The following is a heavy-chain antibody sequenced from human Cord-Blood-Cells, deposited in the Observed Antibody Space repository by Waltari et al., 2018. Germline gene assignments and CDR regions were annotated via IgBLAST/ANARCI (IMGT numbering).Heavy chain of an antibody. CDR3: AKEHAGYSSGCLDY. CDR2: ISYDGSNK. V-gene: IGHV3-30*18. J-gene: IGHJ4*02. Sequence: QVQLVESGGGGAHPARSLRLPFAASRFTFSSYGMHCVRQAPGKRLEWVAVISYDGSNKYYADSVKGRFTISRDNSKNTLYLQMNSLRAEDTAVYYCAKEHAGYSSGCLDYWGQGTLVTVSS. CDR1: RFTFSSYG. D-gene: IGHD6-19*01.